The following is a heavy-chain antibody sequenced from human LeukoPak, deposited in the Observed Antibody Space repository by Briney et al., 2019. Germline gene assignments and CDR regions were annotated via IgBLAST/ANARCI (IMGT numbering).Heavy chain of an antibody. J-gene: IGHJ4*02. Sequence: GGSLRLSCAASEFTFSSYAMTWVRQAPGKGLEWVSGISGSGGSTYYADSVKGRFTISRDNSKNTLYLQMNSLRAEDTAVYYCAKCKGDSAGSLEYWGQGTLVTVSS. CDR2: ISGSGGST. CDR3: AKCKGDSAGSLEY. D-gene: IGHD2-8*02. CDR1: EFTFSSYA. V-gene: IGHV3-23*01.